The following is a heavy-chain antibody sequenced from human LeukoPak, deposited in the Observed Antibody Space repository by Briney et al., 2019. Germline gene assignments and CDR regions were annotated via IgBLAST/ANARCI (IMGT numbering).Heavy chain of an antibody. CDR3: AKLAPSRKLLEWLSCFDY. D-gene: IGHD3-3*01. V-gene: IGHV3-30*18. CDR1: GFTFSSYG. CDR2: ISYDGSNK. Sequence: GGSLRLSCAASGFTFSSYGMHWVRQAPGKGLEWVAVISYDGSNKYYADSVKGRFTISRDNSKNTLYLQMNSLRAEDTAVYHCAKLAPSRKLLEWLSCFDYWGQGTLVTVSP. J-gene: IGHJ4*02.